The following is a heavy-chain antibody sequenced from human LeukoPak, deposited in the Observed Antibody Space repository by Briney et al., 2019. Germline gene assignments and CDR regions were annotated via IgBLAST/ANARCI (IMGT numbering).Heavy chain of an antibody. D-gene: IGHD2-15*01. CDR3: ASSATPLHYFDY. Sequence: GGSLRLSCAASGFSFSSYGMHWVRQAPGKGLEGVAVIWYDGSNKYYEDSVKRRFTISRDNSKNTLYLQMNSLRAEDTAVYYCASSATPLHYFDYWGQGTLVTVSS. V-gene: IGHV3-33*01. CDR2: IWYDGSNK. J-gene: IGHJ4*02. CDR1: GFSFSSYG.